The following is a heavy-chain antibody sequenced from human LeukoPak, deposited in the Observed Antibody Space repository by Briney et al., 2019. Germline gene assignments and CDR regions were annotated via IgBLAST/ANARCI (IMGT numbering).Heavy chain of an antibody. V-gene: IGHV7-4-1*02. J-gene: IGHJ6*02. Sequence: ASVKVSCKASGYTFTSYGISWVRKAPGQGLEWMGWINTNTGNPTYAQGFTGRFVFSLDTSVSTAYLQVSSLKAEDTAVYYCARTDCSSTSCYGVVGYYYYGMDVWGQGTTVTVSS. CDR3: ARTDCSSTSCYGVVGYYYYGMDV. D-gene: IGHD2-2*01. CDR2: INTNTGNP. CDR1: GYTFTSYG.